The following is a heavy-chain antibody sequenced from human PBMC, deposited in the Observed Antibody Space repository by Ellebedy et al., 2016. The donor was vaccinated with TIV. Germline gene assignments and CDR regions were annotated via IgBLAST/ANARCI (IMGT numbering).Heavy chain of an antibody. J-gene: IGHJ4*02. Sequence: GESLKISCAASGFTFSRYAMSWVRQAPGKGLEWVSGIFGSGGGISYADYVKGRFTISRDNSKSMVHLQITILRPEDTAVYYCAKERTSGDGYWVFDQWGQGTLVTVSS. CDR1: GFTFSRYA. V-gene: IGHV3-23*01. CDR3: AKERTSGDGYWVFDQ. D-gene: IGHD5-18*01. CDR2: IFGSGGGI.